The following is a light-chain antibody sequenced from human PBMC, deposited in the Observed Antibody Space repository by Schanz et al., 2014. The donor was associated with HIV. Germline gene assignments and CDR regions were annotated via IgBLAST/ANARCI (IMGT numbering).Light chain of an antibody. Sequence: DIQMTQSHSTLSASVGDRVTITCRASQSVSWWLAWYQQRPGKAPTLLIYRTSTLETGVPSRFSGSGSGTEFALTISSLQPDDFASYYCQQYTSYPYTFGQGTKLEIK. J-gene: IGKJ2*01. CDR2: RTS. CDR1: QSVSWW. CDR3: QQYTSYPYT. V-gene: IGKV1-5*03.